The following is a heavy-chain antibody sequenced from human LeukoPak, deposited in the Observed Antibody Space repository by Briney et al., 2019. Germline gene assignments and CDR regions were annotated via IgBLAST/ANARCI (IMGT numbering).Heavy chain of an antibody. CDR3: ARRTGAVCTKSIGRFDS. CDR2: ITPSGNYT. Sequence: GGSLKVSCTASGFTFNTYAMTWVRQAPGKGLGWASTITPSGNYTAYVDSVKGRFTISRDSSKNTVYLQMDSLRDEDTAMYYCARRTGAVCTKSIGRFDSWSRGTLVTVSS. V-gene: IGHV3-23*01. J-gene: IGHJ5*01. D-gene: IGHD2-8*01. CDR1: GFTFNTYA.